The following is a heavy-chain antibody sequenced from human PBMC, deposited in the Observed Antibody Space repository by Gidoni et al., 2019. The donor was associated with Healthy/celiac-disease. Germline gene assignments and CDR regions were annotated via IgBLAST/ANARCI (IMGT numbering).Heavy chain of an antibody. CDR1: GFPFSNAW. Sequence: EVRLVESAGGLVKPGGELRLSCADSGFPFSNAWMSWVRQAPGKGLEWVGRIKSKTDGGTTDYAAPVKGRFTISRDDSKNTLYLQMNSLKTEDTAVYYCTTRKRIWPFDYWGQGTLVTVSS. J-gene: IGHJ4*02. V-gene: IGHV3-15*01. CDR2: IKSKTDGGTT. CDR3: TTRKRIWPFDY. D-gene: IGHD3-16*01.